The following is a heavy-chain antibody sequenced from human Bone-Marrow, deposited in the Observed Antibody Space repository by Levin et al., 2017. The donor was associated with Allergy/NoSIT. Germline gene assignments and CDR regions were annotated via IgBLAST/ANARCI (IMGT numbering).Heavy chain of an antibody. Sequence: LSLTCAASGFTVSSNYMSWVRQAPGKGLEWVSVIYSGGSTYYADSVKGRFTISRDNSKNTLYLQMNSLRAEDTAVYYCARELCTNGVCYTFYWGQGTLVTVSS. V-gene: IGHV3-53*01. CDR3: ARELCTNGVCYTFY. CDR1: GFTVSSNY. J-gene: IGHJ4*02. D-gene: IGHD2-8*01. CDR2: IYSGGST.